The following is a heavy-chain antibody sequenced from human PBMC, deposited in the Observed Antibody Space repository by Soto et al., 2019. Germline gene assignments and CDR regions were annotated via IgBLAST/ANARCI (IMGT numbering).Heavy chain of an antibody. V-gene: IGHV1-69*12. J-gene: IGHJ3*02. CDR2: IIPFFGTS. CDR1: GGNFRSES. D-gene: IGHD2-15*01. Sequence: QVQLVQSGAEVKKPGSSVKVSCKASGGNFRSESINWVRQAPGQGLEWMGGIIPFFGTSDYAQKFQGRLRITANESTTTTYMELSSLRSQDTAVYCWARGHEFGGKSDASDIWGQGKMVTVSS. CDR3: ARGHEFGGKSDASDI.